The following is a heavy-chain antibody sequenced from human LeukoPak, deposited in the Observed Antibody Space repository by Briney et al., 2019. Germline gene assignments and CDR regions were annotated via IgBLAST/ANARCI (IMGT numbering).Heavy chain of an antibody. V-gene: IGHV3-64D*06. CDR1: GFTLSNYA. CDR3: VKAPLPGAVPIEI. Sequence: GGSLRLSCAASGFTLSNYAMYWVRQPPGKGLKCVSGISRIGGDTYYADSVKGRFTISRDNSKNTLYLQMSSLRPEDTAMYYCVKAPLPGAVPIEIWGQGTMVTVSS. CDR2: ISRIGGDT. D-gene: IGHD3-16*01. J-gene: IGHJ3*02.